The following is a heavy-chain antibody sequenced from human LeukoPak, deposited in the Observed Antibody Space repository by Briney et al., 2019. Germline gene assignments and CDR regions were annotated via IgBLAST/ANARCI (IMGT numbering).Heavy chain of an antibody. D-gene: IGHD3-9*01. V-gene: IGHV3-23*01. J-gene: IGHJ4*02. Sequence: GGSLRLSCAASGFTFSSYAMSWVRQAPGKGLEWVSAISGSGGSTYYADSVKGRFTISRDNSKNTLYLQMNSPGAEDTAVYYCAKGGKGYYKYWGQGTLVTVSS. CDR2: ISGSGGST. CDR3: AKGGKGYYKY. CDR1: GFTFSSYA.